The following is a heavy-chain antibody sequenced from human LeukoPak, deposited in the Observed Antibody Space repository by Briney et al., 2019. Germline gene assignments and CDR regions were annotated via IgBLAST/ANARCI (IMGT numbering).Heavy chain of an antibody. CDR3: ARHESYGVPDAFDI. V-gene: IGHV4-38-2*02. J-gene: IGHJ3*02. CDR2: IYHSGST. CDR1: DYSISSGYY. Sequence: PSETLSLTCTVSDYSISSGYYWGWVRQPPGKGLEWIGSIYHSGSTYYNPSPGLKSRVTISVDTSKNHFSLKLSSVTAAETAVYYCARHESYGVPDAFDIWGQGTMVTVSS. D-gene: IGHD4-17*01.